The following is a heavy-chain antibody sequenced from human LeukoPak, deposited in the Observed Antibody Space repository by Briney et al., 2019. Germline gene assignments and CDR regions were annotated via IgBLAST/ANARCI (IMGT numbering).Heavy chain of an antibody. J-gene: IGHJ4*02. D-gene: IGHD6-19*01. V-gene: IGHV1-24*01. CDR1: GYTFTELS. Sequence: ASVKVSFKVSGYTFTELSMHWVRQAPGKGLEWMGGFDPEDGETIYAQKFQGRVTMTKDTSTDTAYMELSSLRSEDTAVDYCASDRRKSSGWRNIFDYWGQGTLVTVSS. CDR3: ASDRRKSSGWRNIFDY. CDR2: FDPEDGET.